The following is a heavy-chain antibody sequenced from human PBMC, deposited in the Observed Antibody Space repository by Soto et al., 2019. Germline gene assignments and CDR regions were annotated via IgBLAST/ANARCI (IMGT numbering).Heavy chain of an antibody. CDR1: GFTFSSYG. J-gene: IGHJ6*02. D-gene: IGHD2-15*01. CDR3: AKELAYCSGGSCNYYYYYGMDV. V-gene: IGHV3-30*18. Sequence: QVQLVESGGGVVQPGRSLRLSCAASGFTFSSYGMHWVRQAPGKGLEWVAVISYDGSNKYYADSVKGRFTISRDNSKNTLYLQMNSRRAEDTAVYYCAKELAYCSGGSCNYYYYYGMDVWGQGTTVTVSS. CDR2: ISYDGSNK.